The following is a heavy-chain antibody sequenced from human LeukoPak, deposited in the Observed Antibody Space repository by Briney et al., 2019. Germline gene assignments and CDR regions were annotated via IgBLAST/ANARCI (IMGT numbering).Heavy chain of an antibody. CDR1: GGSISNYH. Sequence: KPSETLSLTCTVSGGSISNYHWSWIRQPAGKGLEWIGQIHTSGSTNYNPPLNSRVTMSIDTTEDQVSLTIRSVTAAATAFYYCARSDISSGWIFDYWGQGTLVTVSS. J-gene: IGHJ4*02. V-gene: IGHV4-4*07. CDR3: ARSDISSGWIFDY. CDR2: IHTSGST. D-gene: IGHD6-25*01.